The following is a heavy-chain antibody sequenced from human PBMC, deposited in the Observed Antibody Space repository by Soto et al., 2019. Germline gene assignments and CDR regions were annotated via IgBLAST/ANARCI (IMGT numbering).Heavy chain of an antibody. CDR3: TRHAVQYCGGDCYLLPYFDL. CDR1: GFTFSGSA. J-gene: IGHJ2*01. Sequence: EVQLVESGGGLVQPGGSLKLPCAASGFTFSGSAVHWVRQASGKGLEWVGRIRSKANNYATVYAASVKGRFTISRDDSKNTSYLQMNSLKTEDTAVYYCTRHAVQYCGGDCYLLPYFDLWGRGTLVTVSS. D-gene: IGHD2-21*02. CDR2: IRSKANNYAT. V-gene: IGHV3-73*02.